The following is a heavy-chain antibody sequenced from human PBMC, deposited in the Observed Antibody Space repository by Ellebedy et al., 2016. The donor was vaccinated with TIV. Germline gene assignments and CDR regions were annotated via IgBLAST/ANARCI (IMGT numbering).Heavy chain of an antibody. D-gene: IGHD1-26*01. CDR3: ATNRIVGARKFDD. J-gene: IGHJ4*02. CDR2: ISNSGEST. Sequence: GESLKISCVASGFTFNSFAMIWVRQAPGKGLEWVSTISNSGESTNNADSGKGRFTNSRDNSKNTLSLQMHGLRAEDTAVYYCATNRIVGARKFDDWGQGTLVTVSS. V-gene: IGHV3-23*01. CDR1: GFTFNSFA.